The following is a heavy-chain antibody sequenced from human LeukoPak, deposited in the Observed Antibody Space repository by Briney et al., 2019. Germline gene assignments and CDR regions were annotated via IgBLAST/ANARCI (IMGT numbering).Heavy chain of an antibody. CDR2: ISYDGSYK. Sequence: GRSLRLSCAASGFTFSSYAMHWVRQAPGKGLEWVAVISYDGSYKYYVDSVKGRFTISRDISKNTLYLQMNSLRTEDTAVYYCARAAHRGFSLDSWGQGTLVTVSS. CDR1: GFTFSSYA. V-gene: IGHV3-30*04. D-gene: IGHD3-10*01. J-gene: IGHJ4*02. CDR3: ARAAHRGFSLDS.